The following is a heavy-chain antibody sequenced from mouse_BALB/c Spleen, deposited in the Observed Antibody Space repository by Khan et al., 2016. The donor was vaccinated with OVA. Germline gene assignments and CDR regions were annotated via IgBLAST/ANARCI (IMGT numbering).Heavy chain of an antibody. CDR1: GFTFSSYG. V-gene: IGHV5-6-3*01. CDR3: ARDPYYYGSKYAMDY. Sequence: EVELVESGGDLVQPGGSLTLSCAASGFTFSSYGMSWVRQTPDKRLELVATINSNGGSTYYPDTVKGRFTISRDNAKNTLFLQMSSLKSEDTAMYYCARDPYYYGSKYAMDYWGQGTSVTVSS. CDR2: INSNGGST. D-gene: IGHD1-1*01. J-gene: IGHJ4*01.